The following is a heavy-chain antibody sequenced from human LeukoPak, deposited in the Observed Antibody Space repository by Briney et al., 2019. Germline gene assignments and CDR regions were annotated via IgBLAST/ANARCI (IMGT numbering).Heavy chain of an antibody. Sequence: GGSLRLSCAACGVTFSSYWMSWVREAPGEGVEWVANIKQDGNQKYYVNSVKGRFTISKDNPKNSLYLQMNSLRAEDPAVYYCARDPGWLALDHWGQGTLVTVS. CDR2: IKQDGNQK. D-gene: IGHD6-19*01. J-gene: IGHJ4*02. CDR3: ARDPGWLALDH. CDR1: GVTFSSYW. V-gene: IGHV3-7*01.